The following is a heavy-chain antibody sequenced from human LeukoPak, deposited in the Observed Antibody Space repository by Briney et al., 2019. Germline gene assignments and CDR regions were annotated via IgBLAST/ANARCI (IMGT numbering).Heavy chain of an antibody. CDR3: AREEGNANFAF. Sequence: PGGSLRLSCAASGFTFTNSAMSWVRQAPGKGLEWLSTISGFGGSSFYADSVKGRFTISRDNSKNSLYLQMDSLRGDDTALYYCAREEGNANFAFWGQGTLLTVSS. J-gene: IGHJ4*02. CDR2: ISGFGGSS. V-gene: IGHV3-23*01. CDR1: GFTFTNSA.